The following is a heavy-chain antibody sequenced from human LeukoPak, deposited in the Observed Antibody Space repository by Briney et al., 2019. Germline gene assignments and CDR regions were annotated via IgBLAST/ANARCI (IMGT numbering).Heavy chain of an antibody. CDR2: IRSKAYGGTT. CDR1: GFTFADYA. D-gene: IGHD6-19*01. Sequence: PGRSLRLSCTAYGFTFADYAMSWFRQAPGKGLDWIGFIRSKAYGGTTEYAASVKGRFIISRDDSKSIAYLQMNSLKTEDTAVYYCTRDHSASGWYRTADYWGQGTLVTVSS. CDR3: TRDHSASGWYRTADY. V-gene: IGHV3-49*03. J-gene: IGHJ4*02.